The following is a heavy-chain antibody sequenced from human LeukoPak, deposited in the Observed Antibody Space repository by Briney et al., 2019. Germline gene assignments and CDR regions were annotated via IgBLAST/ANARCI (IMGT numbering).Heavy chain of an antibody. J-gene: IGHJ3*01. CDR2: IYYSGST. Sequence: SQTLSLTCAVFSGSISSYYWSWIRQPPGKGLEWIGYIYYSGSTNYNPSLKSRVTISVDTSKNQFSLKLSSVTAADTGVYYCAGKRDYYGSGSYLTDAFDLWGQGTMVTVSS. CDR1: SGSISSYY. D-gene: IGHD3-10*01. CDR3: AGKRDYYGSGSYLTDAFDL. V-gene: IGHV4-59*01.